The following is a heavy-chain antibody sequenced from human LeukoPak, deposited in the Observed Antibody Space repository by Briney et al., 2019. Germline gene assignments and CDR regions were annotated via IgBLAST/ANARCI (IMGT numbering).Heavy chain of an antibody. D-gene: IGHD3-16*02. CDR3: ARDGHDYVWGSYRTLD. CDR2: IYSGGST. CDR1: GFTVSRKY. V-gene: IGHV3-53*01. Sequence: GGSLRLSCAASGFTVSRKYMIWVRQAPGKGLEWVSVIYSGGSTYYADSVKGRFTISRDNAKNSLYLQMNSLRAEDTAVYYCARDGHDYVWGSYRTLDRGQGTLVTVSS. J-gene: IGHJ4*02.